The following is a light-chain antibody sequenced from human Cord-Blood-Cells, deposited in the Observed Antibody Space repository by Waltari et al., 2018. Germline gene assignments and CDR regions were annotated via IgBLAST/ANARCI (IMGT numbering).Light chain of an antibody. CDR3: QQRSNWPPT. CDR1: QSVSSY. V-gene: IGKV3-11*01. Sequence: EIVLTHSPATLSLSPAARATLSCRASQSVSSYLAWYQQKPGQAPRLLIYDASNGATGIPARFSGSGSGTDFTLTISSLEPEDFAVYYCQQRSNWPPTFGQGTKVEIK. J-gene: IGKJ1*01. CDR2: DAS.